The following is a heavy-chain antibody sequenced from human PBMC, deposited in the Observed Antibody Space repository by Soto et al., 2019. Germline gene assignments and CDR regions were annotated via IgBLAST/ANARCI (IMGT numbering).Heavy chain of an antibody. J-gene: IGHJ6*02. V-gene: IGHV3-15*07. CDR1: GITFRDYY. CDR3: TIEAPRPTIAARRGYSYFGMHV. CDR2: TKSKTDGGTT. D-gene: IGHD6-6*01. Sequence: PGGSLRLSCAASGITFRDYYMNWVRRAPGKGLEWVGRTKSKTDGGTTDYAAPVKGRFTISRDDSKNTLYLQMNSLKTEDTAVYYCTIEAPRPTIAARRGYSYFGMHVWGQGTTVTVSS.